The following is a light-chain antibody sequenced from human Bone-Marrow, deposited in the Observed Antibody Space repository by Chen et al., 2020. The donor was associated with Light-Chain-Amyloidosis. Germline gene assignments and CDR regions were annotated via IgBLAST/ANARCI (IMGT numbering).Light chain of an antibody. Sequence: DIVMTQSPLSLPVTPGEPASISCRSSQSLVHRNGYNYFSWYLKKPGQSQQVLIYLGSIRASGVPDRFSGSGSATDFTLKISRVEADDVGVYYCMQALQTPRAFGQGTKLEIK. J-gene: IGKJ2*01. CDR1: QSLVHRNGYNY. V-gene: IGKV2-28*01. CDR2: LGS. CDR3: MQALQTPRA.